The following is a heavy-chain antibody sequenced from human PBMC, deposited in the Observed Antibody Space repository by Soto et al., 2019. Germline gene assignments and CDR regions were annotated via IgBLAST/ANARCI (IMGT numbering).Heavy chain of an antibody. D-gene: IGHD5-12*01. CDR1: VYTFTGHY. Sequence: XSVKVSCKASVYTFTGHYIHWVRQAPEQGPEWMGEIGPESGATRYAQKFQGRVTMTMDMSITTVYMELSNLSPDDTAVYYCGRGRSGQIVVFYWAQGTPVTVSS. CDR2: IGPESGAT. J-gene: IGHJ4*02. CDR3: GRGRSGQIVVFY. V-gene: IGHV1-2*02.